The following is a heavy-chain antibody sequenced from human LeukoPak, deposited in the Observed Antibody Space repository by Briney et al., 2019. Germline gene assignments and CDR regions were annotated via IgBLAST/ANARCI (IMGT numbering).Heavy chain of an antibody. J-gene: IGHJ5*02. CDR3: ARDRIAVADNWFDP. Sequence: SETLSLTCTVSGGSISSSSYYWGWIRQPPGKGLEWIGNIYYSGSTYYNPSLKSRVTISVDTSKNQFSLKLSSVTAADTAVYYCARDRIAVADNWFDPWGQGTLVTVSS. CDR2: IYYSGST. CDR1: GGSISSSSYY. D-gene: IGHD6-19*01. V-gene: IGHV4-39*07.